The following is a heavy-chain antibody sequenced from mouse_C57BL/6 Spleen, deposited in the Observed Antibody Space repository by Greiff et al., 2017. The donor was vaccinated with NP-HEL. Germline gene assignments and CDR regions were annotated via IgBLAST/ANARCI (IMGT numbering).Heavy chain of an antibody. V-gene: IGHV1-82*01. CDR3: ARGGLRYYFDY. CDR1: GYAFSSSW. CDR2: IYPGDGDT. J-gene: IGHJ2*01. Sequence: QVQLKQSGPELVKPGASVKISCKASGYAFSSSWMNWVKQRPGKGLEWIGRIYPGDGDTNYNGKFKGKATLTADKSSSTAYMQLSSLTSEDSAVYFCARGGLRYYFDYWGQGTTLTVSS. D-gene: IGHD1-1*01.